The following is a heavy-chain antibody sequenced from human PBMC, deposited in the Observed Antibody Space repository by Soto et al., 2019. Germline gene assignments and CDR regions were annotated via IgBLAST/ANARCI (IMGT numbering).Heavy chain of an antibody. J-gene: IGHJ6*02. D-gene: IGHD5-18*01. CDR2: INPSGGST. CDR1: GYTFTSYY. CDR3: ARDGAVDTAMVNQDYYYYYGMDV. V-gene: IGHV1-46*01. Sequence: VKVSCKASGYTFTSYYMHWVRQAPGQGLEWMGIINPSGGSTSYAQKFQGRVTMTRDTSTSTVYMELSSLRSEDTAVYYCARDGAVDTAMVNQDYYYYYGMDVWGQGTTVTVSS.